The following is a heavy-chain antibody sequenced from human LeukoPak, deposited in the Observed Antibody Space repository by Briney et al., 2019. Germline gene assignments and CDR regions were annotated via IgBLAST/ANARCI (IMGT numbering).Heavy chain of an antibody. CDR3: AREGGSRVVIYFDY. CDR2: ISSSSSYI. D-gene: IGHD1-26*01. J-gene: IGHJ4*02. Sequence: PGGSLRLSCAASGFTFSSYSMNWVRQAPGKGLEWVSSISSSSSYIYYADSVKGRFTISRDNAKNSLYLQMNSLRAEDTAVYYCAREGGSRVVIYFDYWGQGTLVTVSS. V-gene: IGHV3-21*01. CDR1: GFTFSSYS.